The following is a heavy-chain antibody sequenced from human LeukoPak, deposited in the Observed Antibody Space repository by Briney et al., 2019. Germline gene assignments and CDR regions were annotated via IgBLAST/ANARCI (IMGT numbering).Heavy chain of an antibody. CDR3: ARDGGFRDIVATPFSYFDY. D-gene: IGHD5-12*01. Sequence: GGSLRLSCAASGFTFSSYSMNWVRQAPGKGLVWVSSISSSSSYIYYADSVKGRFTISRDNAKNSLYLQMNSLRAEDTAVYYCARDGGFRDIVATPFSYFDYWGQGTLVTVSS. CDR1: GFTFSSYS. V-gene: IGHV3-21*01. CDR2: ISSSSSYI. J-gene: IGHJ4*02.